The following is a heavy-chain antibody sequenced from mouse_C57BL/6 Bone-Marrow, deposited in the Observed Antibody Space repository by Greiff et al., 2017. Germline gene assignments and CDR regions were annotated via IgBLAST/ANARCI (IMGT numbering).Heavy chain of an antibody. Sequence: VQRVESGPGLVAPSQSLSITCTVSGFSLTSYGVDWVRQSPGKGLEWLGVIWGVGSTNYNSALKSRLSISKDNSKSQVFLKMNRLQTDDTAMYYCASGYYGSSYEQFDYWGQGTLVTVSA. J-gene: IGHJ3*01. CDR1: GFSLTSYG. CDR2: IWGVGST. CDR3: ASGYYGSSYEQFDY. D-gene: IGHD1-1*01. V-gene: IGHV2-6*01.